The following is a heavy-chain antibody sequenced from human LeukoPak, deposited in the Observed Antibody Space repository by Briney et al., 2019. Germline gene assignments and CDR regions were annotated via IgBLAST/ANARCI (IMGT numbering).Heavy chain of an antibody. CDR3: ARGGVWYFDL. Sequence: SETLSLTCTVSGGSISFHYWSWIRQPPGKGLEWIGYIHLSGSTYYDPSLRSRVTISGDTSKNQFSLRLNSVTAADTAVYYCARGGVWYFDLWGRGTLGTVSS. D-gene: IGHD3-16*01. J-gene: IGHJ2*01. CDR1: GGSISFHY. V-gene: IGHV4-59*11. CDR2: IHLSGST.